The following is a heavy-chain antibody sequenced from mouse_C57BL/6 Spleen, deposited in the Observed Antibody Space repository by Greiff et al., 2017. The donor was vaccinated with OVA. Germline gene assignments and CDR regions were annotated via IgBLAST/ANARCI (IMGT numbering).Heavy chain of an antibody. D-gene: IGHD1-1*01. Sequence: EVQLVESGPELVKPGASVKISCKASGYSFTGYYMNWVKQSPEKSLEWIGEINPSTGGTTYNQKFKAKATLTVDKSSSTAYMQLKSLTSEDSAVYYCARTTTVAFDYWGQGTTLTVSS. CDR3: ARTTTVAFDY. CDR2: INPSTGGT. J-gene: IGHJ2*01. V-gene: IGHV1-42*01. CDR1: GYSFTGYY.